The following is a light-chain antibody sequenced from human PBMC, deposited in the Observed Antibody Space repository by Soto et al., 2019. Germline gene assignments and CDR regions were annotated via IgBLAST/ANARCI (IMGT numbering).Light chain of an antibody. CDR1: QSVSSN. J-gene: IGKJ4*01. CDR3: QQYNSYPT. V-gene: IGKV3-15*01. CDR2: GVS. Sequence: EIVMTQSPATLSVSPGERATLSCRASQSVSSNFAWYQQKPGQAPRLLIHGVSTRATGVPARFSGSASGTEFTLTISSLQSDDFATYYCQQYNSYPTFGGGTKVDIK.